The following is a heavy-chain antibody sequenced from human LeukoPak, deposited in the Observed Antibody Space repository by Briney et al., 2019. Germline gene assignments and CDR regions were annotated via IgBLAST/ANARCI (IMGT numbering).Heavy chain of an antibody. D-gene: IGHD1-26*01. V-gene: IGHV3-9*01. Sequence: GGSLRLSCAASGFTFDDYTMHWVRQAPGKGLEWVSGISWNSGSIGYADSVKGRFTISRDNAKNSLYLQVNSPRAEDTPLYYCAKGAIIVGANYFDYWGQGTLDTVSS. J-gene: IGHJ4*02. CDR3: AKGAIIVGANYFDY. CDR1: GFTFDDYT. CDR2: ISWNSGSI.